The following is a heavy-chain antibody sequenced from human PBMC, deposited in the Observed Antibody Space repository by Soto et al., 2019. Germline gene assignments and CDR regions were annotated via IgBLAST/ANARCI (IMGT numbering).Heavy chain of an antibody. D-gene: IGHD3-3*01. J-gene: IGHJ6*02. CDR2: ISYDGSNK. V-gene: IGHV3-30*03. CDR3: ARDRRITIFGVVITYGMDV. Sequence: GGSLRLSCAASGFTFSSYGIHWVRQAPGKGLEWVAVISYDGSNKYYADSVKGRFTISRDNSKNTLYLQMNSLRAEDTAVYYCARDRRITIFGVVITYGMDVWGQGTTVTVSS. CDR1: GFTFSSYG.